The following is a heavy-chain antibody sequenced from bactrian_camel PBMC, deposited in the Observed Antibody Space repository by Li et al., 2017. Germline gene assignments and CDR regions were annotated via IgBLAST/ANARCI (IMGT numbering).Heavy chain of an antibody. CDR2: IDSHGAIA. CDR3: AAGRAGCPIPPATTYDY. J-gene: IGHJ4*01. D-gene: IGHD3*01. V-gene: IGHV3-3*01. CDR1: GSTAGACN. Sequence: QLVESGGGSVQAGESLRLTCAASGSTAGACNMGWFRQSPGKSGEGVAVIDSHGAIAYRGSVKGRFTISRDNAKNTVYLEMNNLKPEDTAVYRCAAGRAGCPIPPATTYDYYGQGTQVTVS.